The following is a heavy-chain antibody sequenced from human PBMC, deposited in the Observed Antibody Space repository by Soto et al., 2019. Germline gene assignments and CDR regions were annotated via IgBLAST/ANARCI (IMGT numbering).Heavy chain of an antibody. CDR3: AREGRHFDY. CDR2: INPIFDTP. J-gene: IGHJ4*02. Sequence: QVQLVQSGAEVQRPGSSVKVSCKASGGSFSSYAISWVRQAPGQGLEWMGGINPIFDTPHYAQKFLGRVTITAAESAATAYLELTGLTSDDTAVYFCAREGRHFDYWGQGTLVTVSS. CDR1: GGSFSSYA. V-gene: IGHV1-69*01.